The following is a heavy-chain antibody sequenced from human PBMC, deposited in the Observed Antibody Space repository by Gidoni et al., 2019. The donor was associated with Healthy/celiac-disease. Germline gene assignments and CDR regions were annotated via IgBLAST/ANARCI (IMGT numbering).Heavy chain of an antibody. V-gene: IGHV3-9*01. CDR2: ISWNSGSI. CDR3: AKGEWELLYPAFDI. D-gene: IGHD1-26*01. J-gene: IGHJ3*02. CDR1: GFTFDDYA. Sequence: EVQLVESGGGLVQPGRSLRLSCAASGFTFDDYAMHWVRQAPWKGLEWVSGISWNSGSIGYADSVKCLFTISRDNAKNSLYLQMNSLRAEDTALYYCAKGEWELLYPAFDIWGQGTMVTVSS.